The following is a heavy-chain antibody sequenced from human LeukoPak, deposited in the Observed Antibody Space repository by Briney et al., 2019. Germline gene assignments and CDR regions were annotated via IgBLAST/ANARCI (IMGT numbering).Heavy chain of an antibody. Sequence: GGSLRLSCAASGFTFSSYAMSWVRQASGKGLEWVSAISGSGGSTYYADSVKGRFTISRDSSKNTLYLQMNSLRAEDTAVYYCARDQVGAAVGGDYWGQGTLVTVSS. CDR3: ARDQVGAAVGGDY. J-gene: IGHJ4*02. CDR2: ISGSGGST. D-gene: IGHD1-26*01. V-gene: IGHV3-23*01. CDR1: GFTFSSYA.